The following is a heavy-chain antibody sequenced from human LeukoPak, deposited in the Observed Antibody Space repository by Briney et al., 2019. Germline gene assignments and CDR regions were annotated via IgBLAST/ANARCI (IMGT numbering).Heavy chain of an antibody. CDR3: ARGRRLVTTSYFDY. J-gene: IGHJ4*02. CDR2: INHSGST. V-gene: IGHV4-34*01. CDR1: GGSFSGYY. D-gene: IGHD4-17*01. Sequence: PSETLSLTCAVYGGSFSGYYWSWIRQPPGKGLEWIGEINHSGSTSYNPSLKSRVTISVDTSKNQFSLKLSSVTAADTAVYYCARGRRLVTTSYFDYWGQGTLVTVSS.